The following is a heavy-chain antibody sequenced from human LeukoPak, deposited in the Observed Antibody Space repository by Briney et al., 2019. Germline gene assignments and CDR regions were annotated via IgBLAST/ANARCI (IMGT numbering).Heavy chain of an antibody. Sequence: APVKVSCKASGGTFSSYAISWVRQAPGQGLEWMGRIIPIFGIANYAQKFQGRVTITADKSTSTAYMELSSLRSEDTAVYYCARTDPWGYSGYDPSRSYYYYGMDVWGQGTTVTVSS. V-gene: IGHV1-69*04. CDR2: IIPIFGIA. J-gene: IGHJ6*02. D-gene: IGHD5-12*01. CDR3: ARTDPWGYSGYDPSRSYYYYGMDV. CDR1: GGTFSSYA.